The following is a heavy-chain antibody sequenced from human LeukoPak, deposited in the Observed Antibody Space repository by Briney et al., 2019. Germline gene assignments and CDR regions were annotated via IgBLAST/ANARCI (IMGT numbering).Heavy chain of an antibody. Sequence: GGSLRLSCAASGFTFSSYAMNWVRQAPGKGLEWVSGISGGGGSTYYADSVKGRFTISRDNSKNTLYLQMNSLRAEDTAVYYCAKQAGTVSRTQIDYWGQGTLVTVSS. V-gene: IGHV3-23*01. CDR3: AKQAGTVSRTQIDY. D-gene: IGHD4-17*01. J-gene: IGHJ4*02. CDR1: GFTFSSYA. CDR2: ISGGGGST.